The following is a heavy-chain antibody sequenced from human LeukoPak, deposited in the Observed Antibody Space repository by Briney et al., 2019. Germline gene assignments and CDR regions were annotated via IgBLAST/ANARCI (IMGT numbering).Heavy chain of an antibody. J-gene: IGHJ4*02. Sequence: PGGSLRLSCVASGFTFSRYWMNWVRQAPGKGLEWVASIKQDGSQTYYVDSVKGRFTISRDNAKNSHYLQMNTLRAEDTAVYYCAKDYFDDGSNSRILFDYWGQGTLVSVSS. D-gene: IGHD5-24*01. V-gene: IGHV3-7*01. CDR1: GFTFSRYW. CDR3: AKDYFDDGSNSRILFDY. CDR2: IKQDGSQT.